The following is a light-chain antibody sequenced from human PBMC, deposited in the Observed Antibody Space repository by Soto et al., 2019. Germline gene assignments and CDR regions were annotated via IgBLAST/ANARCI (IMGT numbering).Light chain of an antibody. V-gene: IGKV1-39*01. CDR2: AAT. CDR1: QSISAY. J-gene: IGKJ5*01. Sequence: DIQMTQSPSSLFASVGDRVTITCRASQSISAYLNWYQQRPGKAPSLLIYAATRLHSGVPSRFSGSGSGTDFTLTISSLQPEDFETYYCQRSYCSISFGQGTRLEMK. CDR3: QRSYCSIS.